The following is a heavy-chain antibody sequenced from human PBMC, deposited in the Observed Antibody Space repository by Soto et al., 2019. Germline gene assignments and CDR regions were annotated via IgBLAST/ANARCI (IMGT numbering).Heavy chain of an antibody. Sequence: QVQLVESGGGVVQPGRSLRLSCAASGFTFSSYGMHWVRQAPGKGLEWVAVIWYDGSNKYYADSVKGRFTISRDNSKNTLYLQMNSLRAEDTAVYYCARDYYYHYKDVWGKGTTATASS. CDR3: ARDYYYHYKDV. CDR1: GFTFSSYG. J-gene: IGHJ6*03. V-gene: IGHV3-33*01. CDR2: IWYDGSNK.